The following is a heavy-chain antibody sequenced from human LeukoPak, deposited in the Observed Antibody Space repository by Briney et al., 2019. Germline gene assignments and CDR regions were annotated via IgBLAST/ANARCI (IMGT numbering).Heavy chain of an antibody. CDR3: ARNSRGGKTYYYYGMDV. Sequence: GASVKVSCKASGGTFSSYAISWVRQAPGQGLEWMGWINTNTGNPTYAQGFTGRFVFSLDTSVSTAYLQISSLKAEDTAVYYCARNSRGGKTYYYYGMDVWGQGTTVTVSS. V-gene: IGHV7-4-1*02. J-gene: IGHJ6*02. CDR1: GGTFSSYA. CDR2: INTNTGNP. D-gene: IGHD4-23*01.